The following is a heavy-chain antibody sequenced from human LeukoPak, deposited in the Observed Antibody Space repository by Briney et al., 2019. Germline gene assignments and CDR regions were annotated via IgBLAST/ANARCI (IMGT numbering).Heavy chain of an antibody. CDR2: TIPIFGTA. J-gene: IGHJ6*03. CDR3: ARARRDSSGYYYYYYYMDV. V-gene: IGHV1-69*05. Sequence: ASVKVSCKASGGTFSSYAISWVRQAPGQGLEWMGGTIPIFGTANYAQKFQGRVTITTDESTSTAYMELSSLRSEDTAVYYCARARRDSSGYYYYYYYMDVWGKGTTVTVSS. D-gene: IGHD3-22*01. CDR1: GGTFSSYA.